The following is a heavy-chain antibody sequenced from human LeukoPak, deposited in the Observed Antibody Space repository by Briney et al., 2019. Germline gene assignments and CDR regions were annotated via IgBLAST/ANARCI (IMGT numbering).Heavy chain of an antibody. CDR1: GFTFSSYG. D-gene: IGHD3-22*01. Sequence: GGSLRLSCAASGFTFSSYGMHWVRQAPGKGLEWVVVISYDGSNKYYADSVKGRFTISRDNSKNTLYLQMNSLRAEDTAVYYCAKSPPNYYDSSGYDDNYFDYWGQGTLVTVSS. J-gene: IGHJ4*02. V-gene: IGHV3-30*18. CDR2: ISYDGSNK. CDR3: AKSPPNYYDSSGYDDNYFDY.